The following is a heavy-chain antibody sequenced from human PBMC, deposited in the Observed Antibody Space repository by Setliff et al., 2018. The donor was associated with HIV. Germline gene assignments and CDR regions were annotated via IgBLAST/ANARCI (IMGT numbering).Heavy chain of an antibody. CDR3: ARDQVSMVRAVRLVA. CDR1: GYTFTNYA. D-gene: IGHD3-10*01. V-gene: IGHV1-3*01. CDR2: IHAGNGYT. J-gene: IGHJ1*01. Sequence: ASVKVSCKASGYTFTNYAMHWVRQAPGQRLEWMGWIHAGNGYTKYSQKFQGRVTITADKSTSTAYMELRSLRSEDTAVYYCARDQVSMVRAVRLVAWGQGSLVTVFS.